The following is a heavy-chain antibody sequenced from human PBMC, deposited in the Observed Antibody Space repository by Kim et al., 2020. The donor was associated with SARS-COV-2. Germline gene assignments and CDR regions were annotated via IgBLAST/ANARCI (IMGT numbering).Heavy chain of an antibody. V-gene: IGHV3-7*04. D-gene: IGHD1-7*01. J-gene: IGHJ4*02. CDR2: N. CDR3: ARAGGVGTVDY. Sequence: NFYGGSVEGRFTISRDNAKNSVYLQMSGLRDDDTATYFCARAGGVGTVDYWGQGILVTVSS.